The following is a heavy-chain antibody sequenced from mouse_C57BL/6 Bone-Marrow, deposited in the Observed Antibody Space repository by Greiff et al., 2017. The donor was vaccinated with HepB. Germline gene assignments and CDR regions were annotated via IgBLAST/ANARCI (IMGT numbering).Heavy chain of an antibody. V-gene: IGHV1-80*01. CDR1: GYAFSSYW. Sequence: VQLQESGAELVKPGASVKISCKASGYAFSSYWMNWVKQRPGKGLEWIGQIYPGDGDTNYNGKFKGKATLTADKSSSTAYMQLSSLTSEDSAVYFCARSTMITTNYFDYWGQGTTLTVSS. CDR3: ARSTMITTNYFDY. D-gene: IGHD2-4*01. J-gene: IGHJ2*01. CDR2: IYPGDGDT.